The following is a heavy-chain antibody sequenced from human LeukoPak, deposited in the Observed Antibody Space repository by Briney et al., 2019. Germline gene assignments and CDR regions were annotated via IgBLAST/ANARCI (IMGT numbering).Heavy chain of an antibody. CDR3: ARGKQVEQQLMSTWFDP. CDR1: GGSISSYY. Sequence: SETLSLTCTVSGGSISSYYWSWIRQPPGKGLEWIGEINHSGSTNYNPSLKSRVTISVDTSKNQFSLKLSSVTAADTAVYYCARGKQVEQQLMSTWFDPWGQGTLVTVSS. CDR2: INHSGST. J-gene: IGHJ5*02. D-gene: IGHD6-13*01. V-gene: IGHV4-34*01.